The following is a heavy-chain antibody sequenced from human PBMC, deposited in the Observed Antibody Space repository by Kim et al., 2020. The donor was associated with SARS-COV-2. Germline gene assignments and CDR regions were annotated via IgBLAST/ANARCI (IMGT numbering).Heavy chain of an antibody. CDR3: AREGAGGYDY. CDR2: INHSGST. J-gene: IGHJ4*02. D-gene: IGHD1-26*01. CDR1: GGSFSGYY. V-gene: IGHV4-34*01. Sequence: SETLSLTCAVYGGSFSGYYWSWIRQPPGKGLEWIGEINHSGSTNYNPSLKSRVTISVDRSKNQFSLKLSSVTAADTAVYYCAREGAGGYDYWGQGTLVTVSS.